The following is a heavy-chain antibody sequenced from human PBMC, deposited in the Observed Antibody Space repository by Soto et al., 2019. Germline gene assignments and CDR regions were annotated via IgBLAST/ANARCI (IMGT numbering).Heavy chain of an antibody. CDR1: GGSITTNGHY. J-gene: IGHJ4*02. Sequence: QVQLQESGPELVKPSQTLSLTCSVSGGSITTNGHYWTWIRQHPGQGLEWIAYIYYTGNSYLNPSLKRRLSTSVDTSKNQCSLELRSVTAADTAVYYCAREQWGFDSWGQGTLVTVSS. CDR2: IYYTGNS. CDR3: AREQWGFDS. V-gene: IGHV4-31*03. D-gene: IGHD6-19*01.